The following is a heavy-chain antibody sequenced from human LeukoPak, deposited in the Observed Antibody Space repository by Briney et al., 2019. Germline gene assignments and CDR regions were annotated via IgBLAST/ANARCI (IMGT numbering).Heavy chain of an antibody. CDR1: GGTFSSYA. CDR2: IIPILGIA. V-gene: IGHV1-69*04. Sequence: SVKVSCKASGGTFSSYAISWVRQAPGQGLEWMGRIIPILGIANYAQKFQGRVTITADKSTSTAYMELSSLRSEDTAVYYCVRSRTGALDGGYFDYWGQGTLVTVSS. D-gene: IGHD1-14*01. J-gene: IGHJ4*02. CDR3: VRSRTGALDGGYFDY.